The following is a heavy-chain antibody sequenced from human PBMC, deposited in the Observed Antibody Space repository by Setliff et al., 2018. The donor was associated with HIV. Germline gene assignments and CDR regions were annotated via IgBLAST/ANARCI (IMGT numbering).Heavy chain of an antibody. CDR3: SNWNTTIDEDA. J-gene: IGHJ5*02. Sequence: SETLSLTCAVYGGSVSGHYWGWFRQPPGKGLEWVGEITPSGATNYLPSLKSRVTMSLDTSKNQFSLKMTSVTAADTALYYCSNWNTTIDEDAWGQGTLVTVSS. CDR2: ITPSGAT. CDR1: GGSVSGHY. V-gene: IGHV4-34*01. D-gene: IGHD5-18*01.